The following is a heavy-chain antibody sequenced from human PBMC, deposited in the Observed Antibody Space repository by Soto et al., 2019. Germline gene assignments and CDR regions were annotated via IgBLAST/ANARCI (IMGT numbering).Heavy chain of an antibody. J-gene: IGHJ1*01. Sequence: PGGSLRLSCAASGFTFSNYGMHWVRQAPGKGLEWVAIIWHDGNNKYYADSVRGRFIISRDNSKNRLYLQMNSLRAEDTAFYYCVKDESINWYSGHFRHWGQGTLVTVSS. V-gene: IGHV3-33*06. CDR2: IWHDGNNK. CDR1: GFTFSNYG. CDR3: VKDESINWYSGHFRH. D-gene: IGHD6-13*01.